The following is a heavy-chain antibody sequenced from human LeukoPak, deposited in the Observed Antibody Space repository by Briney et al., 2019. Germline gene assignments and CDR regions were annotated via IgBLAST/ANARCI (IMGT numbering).Heavy chain of an antibody. CDR1: GFTFSSYW. V-gene: IGHV3-74*01. D-gene: IGHD6-19*01. CDR2: INSDGSST. Sequence: GGSLRLSCAASGFTFSSYWMHWVRQAPGKGLVWVSRINSDGSSTSYADSVKGRFTISRDNAKNSLYLQMNSLRAEDTAVYYCARDPHSSGPPYYFDYWGQGTVVTVSS. CDR3: ARDPHSSGPPYYFDY. J-gene: IGHJ4*02.